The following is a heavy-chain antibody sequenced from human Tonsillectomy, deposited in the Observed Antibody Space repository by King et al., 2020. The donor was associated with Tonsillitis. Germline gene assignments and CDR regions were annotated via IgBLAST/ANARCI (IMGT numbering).Heavy chain of an antibody. Sequence: QLVQSGAEVKKPGASVKVSCKASGYTFTTYGISWVRQAPGQGLEWMGWISPYNGNTNYAQKFQGRVTMTTDTSTNTAYMELRSLKADEQAVDYCERAMRERRMDVWGKGTTGTVSS. CDR2: ISPYNGNT. CDR3: ERAMRERRMDV. CDR1: GYTFTTYG. D-gene: IGHD1-26*01. V-gene: IGHV1-18*01. J-gene: IGHJ6*03.